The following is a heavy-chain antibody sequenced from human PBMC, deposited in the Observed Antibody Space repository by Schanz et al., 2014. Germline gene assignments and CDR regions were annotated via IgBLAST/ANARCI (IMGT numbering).Heavy chain of an antibody. V-gene: IGHV1-2*02. CDR2: LNPDSGET. CDR1: GYTFPSYG. J-gene: IGHJ4*02. Sequence: QVQLVQSGSEVKKPGASVKVSCKASGYTFPSYGISWVRQAPGQGLEWMGWLNPDSGETLYAQRFQGRVTLTRDTSIRTAYMDLRSLLSDDAAVYFCARGGVLVLPPGTVKKGNDYWGQGTLVTVSS. D-gene: IGHD3-10*01. CDR3: ARGGVLVLPPGTVKKGNDY.